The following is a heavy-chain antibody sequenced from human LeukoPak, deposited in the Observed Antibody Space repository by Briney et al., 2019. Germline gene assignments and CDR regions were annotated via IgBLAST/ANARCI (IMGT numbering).Heavy chain of an antibody. Sequence: GGSLRLSCAASGFTFSSYAMSWVRQAPGKGLEWVSSITSSGTATYYADSVKGRFTISRDNSDNTLYLQMNSLRAEDTAVYYCAKDRPNYYGSNGHYYKLNGDCWGQGTLVTVSS. CDR1: GFTFSSYA. D-gene: IGHD3-22*01. CDR3: AKDRPNYYGSNGHYYKLNGDC. CDR2: ITSSGTAT. J-gene: IGHJ4*02. V-gene: IGHV3-23*01.